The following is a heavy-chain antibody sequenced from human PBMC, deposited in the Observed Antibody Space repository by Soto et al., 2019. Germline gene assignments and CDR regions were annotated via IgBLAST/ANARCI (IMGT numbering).Heavy chain of an antibody. D-gene: IGHD6-6*01. CDR1: GFTFSSYW. J-gene: IGHJ4*02. CDR3: ARERTSSSGFDY. V-gene: IGHV3-7*01. CDR2: IKQDGSEK. Sequence: GGSLRLSCAASGFTFSSYWMTWVRQAPGKGLEWVANIKQDGSEKFYVDSVKGRFTISRDNAKNSLYLQMNSLRAEDTAMYYCARERTSSSGFDYWGQGTLVTVSS.